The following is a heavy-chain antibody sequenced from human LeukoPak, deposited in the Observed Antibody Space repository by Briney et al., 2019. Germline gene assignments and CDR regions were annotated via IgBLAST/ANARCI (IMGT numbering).Heavy chain of an antibody. CDR2: INHSGST. V-gene: IGHV4-34*01. Sequence: SETLSLTCAVYGGSFSGYYWSWIRQPPGKGLEWIGEINHSGSTNYNPSLKSRVTISVDTSKNQSSLKLSSVTVADTAVYYCARDCSGGSCYGAFDIWGQGTMVTVSS. CDR3: ARDCSGGSCYGAFDI. CDR1: GGSFSGYY. J-gene: IGHJ3*02. D-gene: IGHD2-15*01.